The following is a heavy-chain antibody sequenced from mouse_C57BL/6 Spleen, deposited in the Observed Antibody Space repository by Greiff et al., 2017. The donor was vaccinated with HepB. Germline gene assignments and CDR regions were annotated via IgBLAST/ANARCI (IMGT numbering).Heavy chain of an antibody. CDR3: VRNGYDY. CDR2: IRSKSNNYAT. V-gene: IGHV10-1*01. Sequence: GGGLVQPTGSLKLSCAASGFSFNTYAMNWVRQAPGKGLEWVARIRSKSNNYATYYADSVKDRFTISRDDSESMLYLQMNNLKTEDTAMYYCVRNGYDYWGQGTTLTVSS. CDR1: GFSFNTYA. D-gene: IGHD2-2*01. J-gene: IGHJ2*01.